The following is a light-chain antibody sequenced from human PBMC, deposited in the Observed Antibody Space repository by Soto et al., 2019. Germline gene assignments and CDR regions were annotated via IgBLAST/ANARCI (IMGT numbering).Light chain of an antibody. Sequence: QSVLTQPASVSGSPGQSITISCSGTSSDIGSYNHVAWYQQFPGKSPKLMIYAVSDRPPGVSDRFSGSKSGITASLTISGLQAEDEADYYCLSYADTAYVFGTGTKVTVL. CDR2: AVS. V-gene: IGLV2-14*03. J-gene: IGLJ1*01. CDR3: LSYADTAYV. CDR1: SSDIGSYNH.